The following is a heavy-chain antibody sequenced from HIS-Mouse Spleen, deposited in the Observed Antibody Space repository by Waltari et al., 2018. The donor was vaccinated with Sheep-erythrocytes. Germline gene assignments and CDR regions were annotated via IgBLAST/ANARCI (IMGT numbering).Heavy chain of an antibody. CDR1: GFTFSSYG. D-gene: IGHD4-17*01. V-gene: IGHV3-30*18. CDR2: ISYDGSNK. J-gene: IGHJ3*02. Sequence: QVQLVESGGGVVQPGRSLRLSCAASGFTFSSYGMHWVRQAPGKGLEWVAVISYDGSNKYYADSVKGRFTISRDNSKNTLYLQMNSLRAEDTAVYYCAKDYRYGDYGGNAFDIWGQGTMVTVSS. CDR3: AKDYRYGDYGGNAFDI.